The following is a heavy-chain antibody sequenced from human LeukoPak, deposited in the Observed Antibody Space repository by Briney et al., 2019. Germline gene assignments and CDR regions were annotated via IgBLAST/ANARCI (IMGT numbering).Heavy chain of an antibody. CDR1: GFTFSSYS. CDR2: ISSSSSYI. D-gene: IGHD6-6*01. V-gene: IGHV3-21*01. CDR3: ARRLAARLYYYGMDV. J-gene: IGHJ6*02. Sequence: PGGSLRLSCAASGFTFSSYSMNWVRQAPGKGLEWVSSISSSSSYIYYADSVKGRFTISRDNAKNSLYLQMNSLRAEATAVYYCARRLAARLYYYGMDVWGQGTTVTVSS.